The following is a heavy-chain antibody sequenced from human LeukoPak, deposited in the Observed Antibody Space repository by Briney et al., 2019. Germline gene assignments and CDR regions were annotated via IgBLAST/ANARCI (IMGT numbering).Heavy chain of an antibody. Sequence: GGSLRLSCAASGFTFSSYGMHWVRQAPGKGLEWVAFIRYDGSNKYYADSVKGRFTISRDNSKNTLYLQMNSLRAEDTAVYYCAKAQGYCSSTSCPNGFDYWGQGTLVTVSS. V-gene: IGHV3-30*02. CDR3: AKAQGYCSSTSCPNGFDY. CDR1: GFTFSSYG. J-gene: IGHJ4*02. D-gene: IGHD2-2*01. CDR2: IRYDGSNK.